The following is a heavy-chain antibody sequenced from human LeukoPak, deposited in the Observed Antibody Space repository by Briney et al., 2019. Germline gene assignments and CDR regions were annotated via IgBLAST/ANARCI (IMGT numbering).Heavy chain of an antibody. D-gene: IGHD3-10*01. V-gene: IGHV1-8*02. J-gene: IGHJ6*03. Sequence: GASVTVSCKASGYTFISYDINWVRQATGQGLEWMGWMNPNSGNTGYAQKFQGRVTMTRNTSISTAYMELSSLRSEDTAVYYCAREVVELPNDHYYYYYMDVWGKGTTVTISS. CDR2: MNPNSGNT. CDR3: AREVVELPNDHYYYYYMDV. CDR1: GYTFISYD.